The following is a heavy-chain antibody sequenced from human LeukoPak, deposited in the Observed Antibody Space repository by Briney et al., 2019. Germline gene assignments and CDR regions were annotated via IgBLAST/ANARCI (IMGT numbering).Heavy chain of an antibody. CDR1: GFTFSSYA. CDR3: ANFGSGSYYRGD. D-gene: IGHD3-10*01. CDR2: ISYDGSNK. J-gene: IGHJ4*02. Sequence: GGSLRLSCAASGFTFSSYAMHWVRQAPGKGLEWVAVISYDGSNKYYADSVKGRFTISRDNSKNTLYLQMNSLRAEDTAVSYCANFGSGSYYRGDWGQGTLVTVSS. V-gene: IGHV3-30*04.